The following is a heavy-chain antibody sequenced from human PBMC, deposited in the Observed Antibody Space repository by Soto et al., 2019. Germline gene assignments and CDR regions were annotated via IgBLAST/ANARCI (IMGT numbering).Heavy chain of an antibody. J-gene: IGHJ4*02. D-gene: IGHD2-15*01. Sequence: PSETLSLTCTVSGGSITSHYWSWIRQPPGKGLEWIGYIYYSGSTNSNPSLKTRVTVSFDTSKNQFSLRLGSVTAADTAAYYCARHVGGGSWDYFFDYWGQGTLVTVSS. V-gene: IGHV4-59*08. CDR1: GGSITSHY. CDR3: ARHVGGGSWDYFFDY. CDR2: IYYSGST.